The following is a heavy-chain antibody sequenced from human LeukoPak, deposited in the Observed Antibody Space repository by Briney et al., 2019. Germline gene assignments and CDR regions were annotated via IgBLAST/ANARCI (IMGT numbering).Heavy chain of an antibody. CDR1: GFAFRTYG. V-gene: IGHV3-30*18. D-gene: IGHD3-10*01. CDR2: ISYDGNEN. J-gene: IGHJ6*02. CDR3: AKDRGGTMVRGVYYYYGMDD. Sequence: GGSLRLSCAASGFAFRTYGMHWFRQAPGKWLEWVAVISYDGNENHNADSGKGRFTISRDNSKNMLYLEMNSLRTEDTAVYYCAKDRGGTMVRGVYYYYGMDDWGQGTTVTVSS.